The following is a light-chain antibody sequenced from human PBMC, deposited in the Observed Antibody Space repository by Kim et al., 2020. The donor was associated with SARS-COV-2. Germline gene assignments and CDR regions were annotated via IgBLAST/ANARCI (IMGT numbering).Light chain of an antibody. V-gene: IGLV2-14*03. CDR2: DVS. J-gene: IGLJ1*01. Sequence: QPITISCTGTSSDVGGYNYVSWYQQHPGKAPKLMIYDVSNRPSGVSNRFSGSKSGNTASLTISGLQAEDEADYYCSSYTSSSSFYVFGTGTKVTVL. CDR1: SSDVGGYNY. CDR3: SSYTSSSSFYV.